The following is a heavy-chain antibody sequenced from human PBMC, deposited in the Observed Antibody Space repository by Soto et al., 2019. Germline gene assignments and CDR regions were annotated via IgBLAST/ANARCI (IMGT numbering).Heavy chain of an antibody. CDR2: IFSNDEK. Sequence: KESGPVLVKPTETLTLTCTVSGFSLSNARMGVSWIRQPPGKALEWLAHIFSNDEKSYSTSLKSRLTISKDTSKSQVVLTMTNMDPVDTATYYCARIRGDGYSLSRFDPWGQGTLVTVSS. J-gene: IGHJ5*02. V-gene: IGHV2-26*01. CDR1: GFSLSNARMG. D-gene: IGHD5-18*01. CDR3: ARIRGDGYSLSRFDP.